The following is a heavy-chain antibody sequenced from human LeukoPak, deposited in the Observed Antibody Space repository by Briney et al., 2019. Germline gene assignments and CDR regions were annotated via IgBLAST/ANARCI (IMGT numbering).Heavy chain of an antibody. V-gene: IGHV3-21*04. CDR3: ARGTRGAYSGYDFDY. J-gene: IGHJ4*02. CDR2: ISSSSSYI. CDR1: GFTFSSYS. D-gene: IGHD5-12*01. Sequence: GGSLRLSCAASGFTFSSYSMNWVRQAPGKGLEWVSSISSSSSYIYYADSVKGRFTISRDNAKNSLYLQMNSLRSEDTAVYYCARGTRGAYSGYDFDYWGQGTLVTVSS.